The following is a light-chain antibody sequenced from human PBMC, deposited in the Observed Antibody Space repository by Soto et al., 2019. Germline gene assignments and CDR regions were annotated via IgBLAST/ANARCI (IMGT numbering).Light chain of an antibody. CDR2: DAS. V-gene: IGKV1-5*01. J-gene: IGKJ1*01. CDR3: LQYSSNSWT. CDR1: RSISDW. Sequence: DIQMTQSPSSLSGSVGDVVTVTCRASRSISDWLAWYQQKPGKAPELLIFDASNLKSGVSSRFSGSGSGTEFTLTISRLQPDDVENYYCLQYSSNSWTFGQGTKV.